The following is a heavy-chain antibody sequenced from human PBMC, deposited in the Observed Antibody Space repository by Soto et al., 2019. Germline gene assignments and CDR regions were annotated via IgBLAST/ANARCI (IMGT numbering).Heavy chain of an antibody. Sequence: PGGSLRLSCAASGFTFSSYGMYWVRQAPGKGLEWVAVIWYDGSNKYYADSVKGRFTISRDNSKNTLYLQMNSLRAEDTAVYYCARDMATYSSSWYGFNYGMDVWGQGTTVTVSS. J-gene: IGHJ6*02. CDR3: ARDMATYSSSWYGFNYGMDV. V-gene: IGHV3-33*01. CDR2: IWYDGSNK. CDR1: GFTFSSYG. D-gene: IGHD6-13*01.